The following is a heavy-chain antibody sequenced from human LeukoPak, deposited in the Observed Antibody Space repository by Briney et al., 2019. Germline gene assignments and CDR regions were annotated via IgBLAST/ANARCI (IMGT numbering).Heavy chain of an antibody. D-gene: IGHD6-19*01. V-gene: IGHV3-23*01. Sequence: GGTLRLSCAASGFTSSSYAMSWVRQAPGKGLEWVSAISGSGGSTYYADSVKGRFTISRDNSKNTLYLQMNSLRAEDTAVYFCARILSSAWGELGYWGQGTLVTVSS. CDR2: ISGSGGST. CDR3: ARILSSAWGELGY. CDR1: GFTSSSYA. J-gene: IGHJ4*02.